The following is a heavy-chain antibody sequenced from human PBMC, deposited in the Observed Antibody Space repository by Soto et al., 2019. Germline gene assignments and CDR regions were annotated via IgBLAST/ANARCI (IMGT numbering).Heavy chain of an antibody. CDR1: GYTFTSYY. V-gene: IGHV1-46*01. Sequence: ASVKVSCKASGYTFTSYYMHWVRQAPGQGLEWMGIINPSGGSTSYAQKLQGRVTMTTDTSTSTAYMELRSLRSDDTAVYYCAIITMVRGVKDGMDVWGQGTTVTVSS. J-gene: IGHJ6*02. D-gene: IGHD3-10*01. CDR3: AIITMVRGVKDGMDV. CDR2: INPSGGST.